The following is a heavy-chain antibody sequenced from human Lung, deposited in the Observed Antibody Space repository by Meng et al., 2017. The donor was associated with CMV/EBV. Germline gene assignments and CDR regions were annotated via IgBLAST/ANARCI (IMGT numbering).Heavy chain of an antibody. CDR1: YTFTKYD. D-gene: IGHD1-20*01. Sequence: YTFTKYDISWKEQATGKGLEWRGWMNSNSGNTGYEQKFQGRVSSTRDTSIGTAYMELSSLRSEDTADYYCARMSYDWDDQESNWFDPWGQGTLVTVSS. J-gene: IGHJ5*02. CDR2: MNSNSGNT. CDR3: ARMSYDWDDQESNWFDP. V-gene: IGHV1-8*03.